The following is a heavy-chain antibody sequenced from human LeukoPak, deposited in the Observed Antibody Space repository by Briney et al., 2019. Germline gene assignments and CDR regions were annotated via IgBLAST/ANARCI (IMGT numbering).Heavy chain of an antibody. J-gene: IGHJ4*02. D-gene: IGHD2-2*01. Sequence: GASVTVSCKASGYTFTSYGISWVRQAPGQGLEWMGWISAYNGNTDYAQKLQGRVTMTTDTSTSTAYMELRSLRSDDTAVYYCARDFHTPPQYCSSTSCYAAYYFDYWGQGTLVTVSS. CDR1: GYTFTSYG. CDR3: ARDFHTPPQYCSSTSCYAAYYFDY. V-gene: IGHV1-18*01. CDR2: ISAYNGNT.